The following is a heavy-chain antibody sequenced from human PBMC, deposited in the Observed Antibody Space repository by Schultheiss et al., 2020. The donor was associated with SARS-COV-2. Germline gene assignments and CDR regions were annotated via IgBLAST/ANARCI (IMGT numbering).Heavy chain of an antibody. V-gene: IGHV3-74*01. Sequence: GGSLRLSCAASGFTFSSYWMHWVRQAPGKGLVWVSRISSDGSSTTYADSVKGRFTISRDNSKNTLYLQMNSLRAEDTAVYYCARDGRAIFGVVMDSYGMDVWGQGTTVTVSS. CDR2: ISSDGSST. J-gene: IGHJ6*02. CDR1: GFTFSSYW. D-gene: IGHD3-3*01. CDR3: ARDGRAIFGVVMDSYGMDV.